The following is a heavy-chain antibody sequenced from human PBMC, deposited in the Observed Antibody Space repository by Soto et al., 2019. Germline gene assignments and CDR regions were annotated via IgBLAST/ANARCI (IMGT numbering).Heavy chain of an antibody. V-gene: IGHV3-33*01. Sequence: QVQLVESGGGVVQPGRSLRLSCAASGFTFSSYGMHWVRQAPGKGLEWVAVIWYDGSNKYYADSVKGRFTISRDNSKNTLYLQMNSQRAEDTAVYYCARERYSSSATYYFDYWGQGTLVTVSS. CDR1: GFTFSSYG. D-gene: IGHD6-6*01. CDR2: IWYDGSNK. CDR3: ARERYSSSATYYFDY. J-gene: IGHJ4*02.